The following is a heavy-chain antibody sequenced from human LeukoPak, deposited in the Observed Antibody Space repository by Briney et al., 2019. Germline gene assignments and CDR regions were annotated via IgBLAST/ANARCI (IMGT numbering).Heavy chain of an antibody. J-gene: IGHJ4*02. Sequence: GGSLRLSCAASGFTFSSYAMHWVRQAPGKGLEWVAVISYDGSNKYYADSVKGRFTISRDNAKNSLYLQMNSLRAEDTAVYYCARDGSIIGQYSGYEPSFDYWGQGTLVTVSS. CDR1: GFTFSSYA. V-gene: IGHV3-30-3*01. D-gene: IGHD5-12*01. CDR3: ARDGSIIGQYSGYEPSFDY. CDR2: ISYDGSNK.